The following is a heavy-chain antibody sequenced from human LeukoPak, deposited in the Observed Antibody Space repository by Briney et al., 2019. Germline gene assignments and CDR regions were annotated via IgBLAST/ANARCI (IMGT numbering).Heavy chain of an antibody. CDR2: IYYSGST. Sequence: SETLSLTCIVSVGSISSFYWSWIRQPPGKGLEWIGYIYYSGSTNYNPSLKSRVTISVDKSKNQFSLKLSSVTAADTAVYYCAREVVAAAGTVDYWGQGILVTVSS. D-gene: IGHD6-13*01. V-gene: IGHV4-59*12. CDR3: AREVVAAAGTVDY. CDR1: VGSISSFY. J-gene: IGHJ4*02.